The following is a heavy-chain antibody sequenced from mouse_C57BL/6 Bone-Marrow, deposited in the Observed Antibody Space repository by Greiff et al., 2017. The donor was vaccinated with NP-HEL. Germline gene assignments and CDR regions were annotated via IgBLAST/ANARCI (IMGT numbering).Heavy chain of an antibody. CDR3: ARSGYGSSYDY. D-gene: IGHD1-1*01. J-gene: IGHJ2*01. V-gene: IGHV14-2*01. CDR2: IDPEDGET. Sequence: EVKLVESGAELVKPGASVKLSCTASGFNIKDYYMHWVKQRTEQGLEWIGRIDPEDGETKYAPHFQGKATITADTSSNTAYLQLSSLTSEDTAVYYCARSGYGSSYDYGGQGTTLTVSS. CDR1: GFNIKDYY.